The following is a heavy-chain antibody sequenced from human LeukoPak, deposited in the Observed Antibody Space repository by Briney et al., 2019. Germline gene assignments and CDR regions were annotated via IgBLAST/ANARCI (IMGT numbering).Heavy chain of an antibody. J-gene: IGHJ6*02. V-gene: IGHV3-74*01. CDR2: VCSDGTTT. Sequence: GGSLRLSCAASGSSFSRFWMHWVRQAPGKGLEWVSRVCSDGTTTNYADSVKGRFTISRDNAKNTLYLQMNSLRAEDTAVYYCAKGALTYYYYGMDVWGRGTTVTVSS. CDR3: AKGALTYYYYGMDV. CDR1: GSSFSRFW. D-gene: IGHD3-16*01.